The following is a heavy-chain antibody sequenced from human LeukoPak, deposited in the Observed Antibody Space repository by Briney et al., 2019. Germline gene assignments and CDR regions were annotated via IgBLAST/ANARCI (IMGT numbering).Heavy chain of an antibody. V-gene: IGHV4-38-2*01. D-gene: IGHD3-10*01. J-gene: IGHJ6*04. CDR2: MSHNRGT. CDR3: ASYYASGVSAYNYYGMDV. Sequence: SETLSLTCAVSGYSISSGYYWGWIRQPPGKGLEWIGSMSHNRGTYYNPSLKSRVTISMDTSNNQFSLRLSSVTAADTAVYYCASYYASGVSAYNYYGMDVWGKGTTVTVSS. CDR1: GYSISSGYY.